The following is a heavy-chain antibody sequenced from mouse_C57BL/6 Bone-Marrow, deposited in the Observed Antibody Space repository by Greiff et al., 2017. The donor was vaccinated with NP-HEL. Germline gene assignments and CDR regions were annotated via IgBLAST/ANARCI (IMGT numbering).Heavy chain of an antibody. CDR3: ARKAYYGRSYEFAY. CDR1: GYTFTTYW. J-gene: IGHJ3*01. Sequence: QVQLQQPGAELVKPGASVKLSCKASGYTFTTYWMPWVTQRPGQGLEWIGEIDPSDSYTNYNQKFKGKATLTVDTSSRTAYMQLSSLTSEDSAVYYCARKAYYGRSYEFAYWGQGTLVTVSA. CDR2: IDPSDSYT. V-gene: IGHV1-50*01. D-gene: IGHD1-1*01.